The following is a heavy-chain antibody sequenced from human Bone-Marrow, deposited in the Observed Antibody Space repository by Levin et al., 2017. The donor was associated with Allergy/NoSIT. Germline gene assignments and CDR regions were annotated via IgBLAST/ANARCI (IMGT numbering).Heavy chain of an antibody. V-gene: IGHV2-26*01. CDR3: ARIQDFDLWSGYKF. CDR1: GFSLNIARMG. Sequence: SGPTLVKPTETLTLTCTVSGFSLNIARMGVAWIRQPPGKALEWLAHIFWNDETAYSTSLQSRLRISKDTSKIQVVLTMTNVDPVDTDTYVCARIQDFDLWSGYKFWGQGRLVTVSS. J-gene: IGHJ4*02. CDR2: IFWNDET. D-gene: IGHD3-3*01.